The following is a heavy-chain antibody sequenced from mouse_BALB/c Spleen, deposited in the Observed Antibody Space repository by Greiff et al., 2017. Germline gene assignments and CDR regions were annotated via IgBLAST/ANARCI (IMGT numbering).Heavy chain of an antibody. CDR3: ARGEGFAY. CDR1: GYTFTSYY. Sequence: QVQLQQPGAELVKPGASVKLSCKASGYTFTSYYMYWVKQRPGQGLEWIGGINPSNGGTNFNEKFKSKATLTVDKSSSTAYMQLSSLTSEDSAVYFCARGEGFAYWGQGTLVTVSA. J-gene: IGHJ3*01. V-gene: IGHV1S81*02. CDR2: INPSNGGT.